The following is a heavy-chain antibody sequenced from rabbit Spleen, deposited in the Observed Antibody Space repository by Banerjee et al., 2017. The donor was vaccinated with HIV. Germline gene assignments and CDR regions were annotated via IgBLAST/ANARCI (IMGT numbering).Heavy chain of an antibody. Sequence: QEQLVESGGGLVQPGGSLTLTCTASGFSFSSNYYMCWVRQAPGKGLEWIGCIVTGSSGSTYYASWVNGRFTISRTSSPTVTLQMTSLTAADTATYFCARDTGTSFSTYGMDLWGPGTLVTVS. V-gene: IGHV1S45*01. D-gene: IGHD8-1*01. CDR2: IVTGSSGST. CDR1: GFSFSSNYY. CDR3: ARDTGTSFSTYGMDL. J-gene: IGHJ6*01.